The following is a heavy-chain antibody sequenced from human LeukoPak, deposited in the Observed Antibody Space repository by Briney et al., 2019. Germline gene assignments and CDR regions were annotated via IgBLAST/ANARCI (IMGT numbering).Heavy chain of an antibody. D-gene: IGHD5-18*01. CDR2: IYYSGST. CDR1: GGSISSYY. V-gene: IGHV4-59*01. CDR3: ARDRYSYGINWFDP. Sequence: PSETLSLTCTVSGGSISSYYWSWIRQPPGKGLEWIGYIYYSGSTNYNPSLKSRVTISVDTSKNQFSLKLSSVTAADTAVYYCARDRYSYGINWFDPWGPGTLVTVSS. J-gene: IGHJ5*02.